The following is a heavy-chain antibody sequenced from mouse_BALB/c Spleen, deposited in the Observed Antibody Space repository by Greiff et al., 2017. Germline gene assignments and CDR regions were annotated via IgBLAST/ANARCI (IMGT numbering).Heavy chain of an antibody. Sequence: VQLQQSGPQLVRPGASVKISCKASGYSFTSYWMHWVKQRPGQGLEWIGMIDPSDSETRLNQKFKDKATLTVDKSSSTAYMQLSSPTSEDSAVYYCARDYYGSSYVRYFDYWGQGTTLTVSS. D-gene: IGHD1-1*01. CDR3: ARDYYGSSYVRYFDY. CDR2: IDPSDSET. V-gene: IGHV1S126*01. CDR1: GYSFTSYW. J-gene: IGHJ2*01.